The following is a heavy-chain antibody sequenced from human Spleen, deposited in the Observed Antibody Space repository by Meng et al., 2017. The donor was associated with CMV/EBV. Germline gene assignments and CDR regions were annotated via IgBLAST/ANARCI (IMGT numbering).Heavy chain of an antibody. J-gene: IGHJ3*02. CDR2: ISAYNGNT. Sequence: ASVKVSCKASGYTFTSYGISWVRQAPGQGLEWMGWISAYNGNTNYAQKLQGRVTMTTDTSTSTAYMELRSLRSDDTAVYYCARDRRDVLLWFGEFKDAFDIWGQGTMVTVSS. V-gene: IGHV1-18*01. CDR3: ARDRRDVLLWFGEFKDAFDI. D-gene: IGHD3-10*01. CDR1: GYTFTSYG.